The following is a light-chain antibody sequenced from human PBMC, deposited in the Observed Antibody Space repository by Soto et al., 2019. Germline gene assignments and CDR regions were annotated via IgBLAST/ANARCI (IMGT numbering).Light chain of an antibody. V-gene: IGKV3-15*01. CDR1: QSVSSN. CDR3: QQYNNWPRT. J-gene: IGKJ1*01. Sequence: EVEMTQSPATLSVSPGERAALSCRASQSVSSNLAWYQQKHGQAPRLLIYGASTRATGIPARFSGSGSGTELTITISSLQSEDFEVYYCQQYNNWPRTFGQGTKVDIK. CDR2: GAS.